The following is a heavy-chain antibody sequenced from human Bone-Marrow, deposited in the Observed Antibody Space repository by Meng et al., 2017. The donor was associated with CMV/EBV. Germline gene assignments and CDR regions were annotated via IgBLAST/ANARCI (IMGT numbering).Heavy chain of an antibody. J-gene: IGHJ4*02. D-gene: IGHD5-18*01. Sequence: LSLTCAASGFTFSSYAMSWVRQAPGKGLEWVSAISGSGGSTYYADSVKGRFTISRDNSKNTLYLQMNSLRAEDTAVYYCAKLRGYSFQDYFGYWGQGTLVTVSS. CDR2: ISGSGGST. CDR3: AKLRGYSFQDYFGY. CDR1: GFTFSSYA. V-gene: IGHV3-23*01.